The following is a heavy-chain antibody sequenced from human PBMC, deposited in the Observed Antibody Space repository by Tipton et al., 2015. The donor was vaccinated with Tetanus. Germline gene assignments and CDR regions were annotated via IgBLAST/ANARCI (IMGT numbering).Heavy chain of an antibody. CDR1: GGTFTNYA. CDR3: ARGITGRPGIAAAGMDH. J-gene: IGHJ6*02. CDR2: ITPIFGTT. V-gene: IGHV1-69*06. D-gene: IGHD2-8*02. Sequence: QSGAEVKKPGSSVKVSCLASGGTFTNYALSWVRQAPGQGLEWVGGITPIFGTTNSAPKFQGRVTITADKSTNTAYMELSSLRSEDTAVYYCARGITGRPGIAAAGMDHWGPGTPITVSS.